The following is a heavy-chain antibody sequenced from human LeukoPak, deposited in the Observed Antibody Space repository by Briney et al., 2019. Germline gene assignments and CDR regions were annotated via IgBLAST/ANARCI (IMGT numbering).Heavy chain of an antibody. CDR2: ISSSSSYI. V-gene: IGHV3-21*01. CDR1: GFTFDDYG. CDR3: ARGGTAMVRDYYYYGMDV. J-gene: IGHJ6*02. D-gene: IGHD5-18*01. Sequence: GGSLRLSCAASGFTFDDYGMSWVRQAPGKGLEWVSSISSSSSYIYYADSVKGRFTISRDNAKNSLYLQMNSLRAEDTAVYCCARGGTAMVRDYYYYGMDVWGQGTTVTVSS.